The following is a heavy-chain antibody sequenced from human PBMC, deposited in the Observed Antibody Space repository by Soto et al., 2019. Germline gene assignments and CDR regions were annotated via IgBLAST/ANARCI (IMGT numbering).Heavy chain of an antibody. CDR2: IYWSGNT. D-gene: IGHD4-17*01. J-gene: IGHJ3*02. V-gene: IGHV4-31*03. CDR1: GDSTSRGGYY. Sequence: QVRLQESGPGLVKPSQTLSLTCRVSGDSTSRGGYYWSWIRQHPGKGLEWIGYIYWSGNTYFSPSLKSRVSRSLGTSSNQFSLNLTSVTDADTAVYYCARGAADYGDAFDIWGQGTTVTVSS. CDR3: ARGAADYGDAFDI.